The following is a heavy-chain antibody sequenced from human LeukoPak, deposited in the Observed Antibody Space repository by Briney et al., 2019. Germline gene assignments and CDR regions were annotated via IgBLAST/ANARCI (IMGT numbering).Heavy chain of an antibody. D-gene: IGHD6-19*01. Sequence: ASVKVSCKASGYTFTSYGLSWVRQAPGQGLEGMGWISAYNGHTNYAQKFQGRVTMTRDTSISTAYMELSRLRSDDTAVYYCARGRIAVAGTLGNYWGQGTLVTVSS. V-gene: IGHV1-18*01. CDR1: GYTFTSYG. CDR3: ARGRIAVAGTLGNY. J-gene: IGHJ4*02. CDR2: ISAYNGHT.